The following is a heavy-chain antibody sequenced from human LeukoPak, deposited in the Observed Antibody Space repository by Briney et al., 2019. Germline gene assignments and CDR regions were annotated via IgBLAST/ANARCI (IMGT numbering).Heavy chain of an antibody. CDR3: ARARDYYGSGTYFVVADY. J-gene: IGHJ4*02. CDR2: ISYDGSKT. Sequence: GGSLRLSCVASGYSFSAHAMHWVRQAPGKGLEWVAVISYDGSKTDYADSVKGRFTVSRDDPNKTLFLQMNSLKSDDTALYSCARARDYYGSGTYFVVADYWGQGTLVTVSS. CDR1: GYSFSAHA. D-gene: IGHD3-10*01. V-gene: IGHV3-30*04.